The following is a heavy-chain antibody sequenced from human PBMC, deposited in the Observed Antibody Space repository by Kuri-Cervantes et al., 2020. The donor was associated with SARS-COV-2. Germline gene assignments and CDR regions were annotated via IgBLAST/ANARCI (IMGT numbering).Heavy chain of an antibody. V-gene: IGHV3-30*03. CDR2: ISYDGSNK. J-gene: IGHJ6*02. Sequence: GESLKISCAASGFTFSSYGMHWVRQAPGKGLEWVAVISYDGSNKYYADSVKGRFTISRDNAKNSLYLQMNSLRAEDTAVYYCARERQLENYYYGMDVWGQGTTVTVSS. CDR1: GFTFSSYG. D-gene: IGHD6-6*01. CDR3: ARERQLENYYYGMDV.